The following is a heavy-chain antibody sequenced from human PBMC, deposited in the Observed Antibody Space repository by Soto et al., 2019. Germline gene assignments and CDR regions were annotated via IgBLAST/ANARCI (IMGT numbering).Heavy chain of an antibody. CDR3: AKELWWVRFGEPQGVDY. V-gene: IGHV3-30*18. CDR2: ISYDGSNK. J-gene: IGHJ4*02. CDR1: GFTFSSYG. D-gene: IGHD3-10*01. Sequence: PGGSLRLSCAASGFTFSSYGMHWVRQAPGKGLEWVAVISYDGSNKYYADSVKGRFTISRDNSKNTLYLQMNSLRAEDTAVYYCAKELWWVRFGEPQGVDYWGQGTLVTVSS.